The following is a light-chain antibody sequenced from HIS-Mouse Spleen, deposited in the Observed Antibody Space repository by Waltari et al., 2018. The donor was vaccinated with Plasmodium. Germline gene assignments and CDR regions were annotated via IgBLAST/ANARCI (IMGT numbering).Light chain of an antibody. J-gene: IGKJ3*01. Sequence: EIVMTQSPATLSVSPGERATLARRASQRVSSNLAWYQQKPSQAPRLLIYGASTRATGIPARFSGSGYGTEFTLTISSVQSEDFAVYDCQQYNNWSFTFGPGTKVDIK. CDR1: QRVSSN. CDR3: QQYNNWSFT. V-gene: IGKV3-15*01. CDR2: GAS.